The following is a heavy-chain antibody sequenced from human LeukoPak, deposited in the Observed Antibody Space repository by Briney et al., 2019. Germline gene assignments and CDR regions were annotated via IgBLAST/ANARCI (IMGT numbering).Heavy chain of an antibody. CDR2: ISYDGSNK. Sequence: GGSLRLSCAASGFTFSSYAMHWVRQAPGKGLEWVAVISYDGSNKYYADSVKGRFTISRDNSKNTLYLQMNSLRAEDTAVYYCARDDYYGSGTFYGMDVWGQGTTVTVSS. D-gene: IGHD3-10*01. J-gene: IGHJ6*02. CDR1: GFTFSSYA. CDR3: ARDDYYGSGTFYGMDV. V-gene: IGHV3-30-3*01.